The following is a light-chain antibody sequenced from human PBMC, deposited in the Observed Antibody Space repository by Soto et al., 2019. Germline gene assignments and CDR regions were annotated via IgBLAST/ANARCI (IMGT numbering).Light chain of an antibody. CDR3: SSYTANSYVV. CDR1: SSDIGGYNY. V-gene: IGLV2-14*01. Sequence: QSALTQPASVSGSPGQSITISCSGTSSDIGGYNYVSWYQQHPGKAPKLMIYEVSNRTSGVSNRFSGSKSGNTASLTISGLQSEDEADYYCSSYTANSYVVFGGGTKLTVL. CDR2: EVS. J-gene: IGLJ2*01.